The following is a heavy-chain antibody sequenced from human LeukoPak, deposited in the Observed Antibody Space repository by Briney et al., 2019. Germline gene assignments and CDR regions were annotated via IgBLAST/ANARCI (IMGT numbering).Heavy chain of an antibody. CDR3: ARGQVTQGDSWFDI. D-gene: IGHD2-21*02. CDR1: GYTFNRYY. Sequence: ASVKVSYKASGYTFNRYYMHWVRQAPGQGLEWMRIINPSGGSTSYAQKFQGRVTMTRDTSTSTVYMELSSLRSEDTAVYYCARGQVTQGDSWFDIWGQGTLVTVSS. V-gene: IGHV1-46*02. J-gene: IGHJ5*02. CDR2: INPSGGST.